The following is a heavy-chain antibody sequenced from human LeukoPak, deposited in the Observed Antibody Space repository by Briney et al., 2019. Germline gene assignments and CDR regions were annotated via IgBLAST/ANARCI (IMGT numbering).Heavy chain of an antibody. Sequence: SVRVSCKASGYTFTGYYMHWVRQAPGQGLEWMGWINPNSGGTNYAQKFQGRVTMTRDTSISTAYMELSRLRSDDTAVYYCARGGGYDSSGYYYIDFDYWGQGTLVTVSS. J-gene: IGHJ4*02. CDR1: GYTFTGYY. D-gene: IGHD3-22*01. V-gene: IGHV1-2*02. CDR3: ARGGGYDSSGYYYIDFDY. CDR2: INPNSGGT.